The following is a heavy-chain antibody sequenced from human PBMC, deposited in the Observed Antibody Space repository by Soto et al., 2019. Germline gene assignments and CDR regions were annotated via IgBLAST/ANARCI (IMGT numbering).Heavy chain of an antibody. V-gene: IGHV1-18*01. CDR3: ARAIQEGDYDILTGYYIY. CDR1: GYTFTSYG. Sequence: ASVKVSCKASGYTFTSYGISWVRQAPGQGLEWMGWISAYNGNTNYAQKLQGRVTMTTETSTSTAYMGLRSLRSDDTAVYYCARAIQEGDYDILTGYYIYWGQGTLVTVSS. CDR2: ISAYNGNT. J-gene: IGHJ4*02. D-gene: IGHD3-9*01.